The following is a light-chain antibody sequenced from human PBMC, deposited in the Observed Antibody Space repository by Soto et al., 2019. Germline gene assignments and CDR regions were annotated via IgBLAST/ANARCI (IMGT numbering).Light chain of an antibody. CDR1: SSNIGAGYD. CDR2: GNS. Sequence: QPVLTQPPSVSGAPGQRVTISCTGSSSNIGAGYDVHWYQQLPRTAPKLLIYGNSNRPSGVPDRFSGSKSGTSASLAITGLQAEDEADYYCQSYDSSLSAVFGGGTKVTVL. CDR3: QSYDSSLSAV. V-gene: IGLV1-40*01. J-gene: IGLJ2*01.